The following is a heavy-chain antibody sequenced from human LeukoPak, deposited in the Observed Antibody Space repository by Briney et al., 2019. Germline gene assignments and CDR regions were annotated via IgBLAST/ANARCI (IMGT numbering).Heavy chain of an antibody. CDR2: ISAYNGNT. J-gene: IGHJ4*02. D-gene: IGHD3-3*01. Sequence: GASVKVSCKASGYTFTSYGISWVRQAPGQGLEWMGWISAYNGNTNYAQKLQGRVTMTTDTSTSTAYMELRSLRSGDTAVYYCARDLSTIFGVVIYFDYWGQGTLVTVSS. V-gene: IGHV1-18*01. CDR3: ARDLSTIFGVVIYFDY. CDR1: GYTFTSYG.